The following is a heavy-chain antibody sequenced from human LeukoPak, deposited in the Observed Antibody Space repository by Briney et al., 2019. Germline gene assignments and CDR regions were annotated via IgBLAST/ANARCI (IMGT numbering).Heavy chain of an antibody. CDR3: AKGYYDILTGHLGE. CDR2: ISYDGSNK. J-gene: IGHJ4*02. D-gene: IGHD3-9*01. V-gene: IGHV3-30*18. CDR1: GFTFSRYG. Sequence: GRSLRLSCATSGFTFSRYGMHWVRQAPGKRLEWVAVISYDGSNKYYADSVKGRFTISRDNSKSTLYLQMNSLRAEDTAVYYCAKGYYDILTGHLGEWGQGTLVTVSS.